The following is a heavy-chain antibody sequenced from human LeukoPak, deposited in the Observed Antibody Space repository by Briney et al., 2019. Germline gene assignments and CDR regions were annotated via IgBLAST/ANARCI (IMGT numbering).Heavy chain of an antibody. Sequence: GASVKVSCKASGYTFTDYYIQWVRQAPGQGLEGMGWINPNSGGTNFAQKFQGRVTMTRDTSISTAYMELSSLRSEDTAVYYCARAPGRCSGGSCYLFDYWGQGTLVTVSS. V-gene: IGHV1-2*02. CDR1: GYTFTDYY. CDR2: INPNSGGT. D-gene: IGHD2-15*01. J-gene: IGHJ4*02. CDR3: ARAPGRCSGGSCYLFDY.